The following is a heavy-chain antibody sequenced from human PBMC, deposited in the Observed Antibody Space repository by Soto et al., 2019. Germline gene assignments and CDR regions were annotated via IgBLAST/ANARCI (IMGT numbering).Heavy chain of an antibody. CDR1: GFTFSSYA. CDR3: AKRATGTYFDY. V-gene: IGHV3-23*01. CDR2: ISGSGDST. Sequence: EVQLLESGGGLVQPGGSLRLSCAASGFTFSSYAMRWVRQAPGKGLEWVSAISGSGDSTYYADSVKGRFTISRDNSKNPLYLQMNSLRAEETAVYYCAKRATGTYFDYWGQGTLVTVSS. J-gene: IGHJ4*02. D-gene: IGHD1-1*01.